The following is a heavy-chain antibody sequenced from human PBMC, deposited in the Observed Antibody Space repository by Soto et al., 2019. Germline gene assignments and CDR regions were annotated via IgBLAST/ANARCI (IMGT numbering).Heavy chain of an antibody. CDR2: ISPYNGNT. D-gene: IGHD2-15*01. CDR1: GYTFTTYG. CDR3: ARTPRAQLIVLEAATPVDL. Sequence: QVQLVQSGAEVKNPGASVKVSCKASGYTFTTYGFNWVRQAPGQGLEWMGWISPYNGNTNYAQNFQGRVTMTTDTSTITAYRELRSLTSADTAVYYCARTPRAQLIVLEAATPVDLWGPGTLVSVAS. V-gene: IGHV1-18*04. J-gene: IGHJ4*02.